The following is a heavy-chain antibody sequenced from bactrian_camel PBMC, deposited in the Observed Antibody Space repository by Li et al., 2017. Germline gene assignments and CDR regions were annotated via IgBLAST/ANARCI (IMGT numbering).Heavy chain of an antibody. Sequence: HVQLVESGGGSAQAGGSLRLSCKLSESHNVDYCMGWYRQATGKEREEVAVIDADGETTYADSVKGRFMVSTDNGKKTLYLQMNSLKPEDRGMYYCAADQLGPAACMGWQPDNWGQGTQVTV. CDR1: ESHNVDYC. D-gene: IGHD7*01. J-gene: IGHJ4*01. CDR2: IDADGET. CDR3: AADQLGPAACMGWQPDN. V-gene: IGHV3S55*01.